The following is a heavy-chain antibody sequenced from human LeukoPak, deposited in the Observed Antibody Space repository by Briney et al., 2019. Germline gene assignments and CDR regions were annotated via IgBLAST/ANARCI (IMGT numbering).Heavy chain of an antibody. CDR3: ARSVAGTHYYYYMDV. J-gene: IGHJ6*03. V-gene: IGHV4-4*07. CDR2: IYTSGST. D-gene: IGHD6-19*01. Sequence: SETLSLTCTVSGGSISSYYWSWIRQPAGKGLEWIGRIYTSGSTNYNPSLKSRVTMSVDTSKDQFSLKLSSVTAADTAVYYCARSVAGTHYYYYMDVWGKGTTVTVSS. CDR1: GGSISSYY.